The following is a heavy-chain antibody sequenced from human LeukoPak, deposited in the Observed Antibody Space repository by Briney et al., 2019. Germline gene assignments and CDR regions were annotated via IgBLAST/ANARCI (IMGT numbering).Heavy chain of an antibody. J-gene: IGHJ4*02. CDR3: ARDLAWGAY. CDR1: GFTFSIYT. CDR2: ITSSSSSI. D-gene: IGHD4/OR15-4a*01. V-gene: IGHV3-21*01. Sequence: GGPLRLSCVASGFTFSIYTMSGVRKAPGKGLEWVSSITSSSSSIYSADSVKGRLTISRDNAKNSLYLEMNSLRDEDTAVYYCARDLAWGAYWGQGTLVTVSS.